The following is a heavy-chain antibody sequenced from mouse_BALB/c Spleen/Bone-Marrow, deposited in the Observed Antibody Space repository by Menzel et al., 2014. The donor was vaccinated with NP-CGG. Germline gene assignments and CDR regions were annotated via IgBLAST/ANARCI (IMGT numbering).Heavy chain of an antibody. V-gene: IGHV1-61*01. D-gene: IGHD2-10*02. CDR2: IDPSDSET. J-gene: IGHJ2*01. CDR3: ARKYGKGGDY. CDR1: AYTFTGYW. Sequence: QVQLQHSGAVLVRPGASVKLSCKASAYTFTGYWMNWVRQRPGQGLEWIGMIDPSDSETHYNQMFKDKATLTVDKSSNTAYMHLSSLTSEDSAVYYCARKYGKGGDYWGQGTTLTVSS.